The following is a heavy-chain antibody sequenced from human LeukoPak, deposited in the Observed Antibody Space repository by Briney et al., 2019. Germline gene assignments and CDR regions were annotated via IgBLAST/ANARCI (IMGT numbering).Heavy chain of an antibody. D-gene: IGHD6-19*01. CDR2: INHSGST. Sequence: SETLSFTCAVYGGSFSGYYWSWIRQPPGKGLEWIGEINHSGSTNYNPSLKSRVTISVDTSKNQFSLKLSSVTAADTAVYYCASARGEWLVRNWFDPWGQGTLVTVSS. CDR3: ASARGEWLVRNWFDP. V-gene: IGHV4-34*01. J-gene: IGHJ5*02. CDR1: GGSFSGYY.